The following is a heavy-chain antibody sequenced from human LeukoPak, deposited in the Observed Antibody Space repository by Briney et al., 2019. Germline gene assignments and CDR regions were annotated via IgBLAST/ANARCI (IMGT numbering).Heavy chain of an antibody. Sequence: WASVKVSCKASGYTFINHWMHWVRQAPGQGLEWVGLINPTGTAALYAQKFQGRITLTRDMSATTDYMELSSLTSEDTAVYYCARDNSAGGIAWWFGPWGQGTLVTVSS. CDR2: INPTGTAA. D-gene: IGHD3-10*01. CDR3: ARDNSAGGIAWWFGP. J-gene: IGHJ5*02. CDR1: GYTFINHW. V-gene: IGHV1-46*01.